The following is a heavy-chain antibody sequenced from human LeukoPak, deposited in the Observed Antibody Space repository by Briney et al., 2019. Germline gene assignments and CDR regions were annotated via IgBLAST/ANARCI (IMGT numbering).Heavy chain of an antibody. CDR3: ATQQQLEHLFDN. CDR2: IKSKTGGGTT. D-gene: IGHD6-13*01. Sequence: GSLRLSCAASGFTFTNAWMSWVRQAPGKGLEWVGRIKSKTGGGTTDYAAPVKGRFAISRDGSGNTLYLQMNSLRTEDTAVYYCATQQQLEHLFDNWGQGTLVTVSS. CDR1: GFTFTNAW. V-gene: IGHV3-15*01. J-gene: IGHJ4*02.